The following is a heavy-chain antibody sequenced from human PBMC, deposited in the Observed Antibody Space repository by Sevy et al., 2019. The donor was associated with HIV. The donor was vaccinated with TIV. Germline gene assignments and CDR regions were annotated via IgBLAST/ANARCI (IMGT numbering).Heavy chain of an antibody. CDR3: AKVATKYYFDY. CDR2: ISSSGSGGSK. Sequence: GGSLRLSCVASGFTFSTYSMNWVRQAPGKGLEWVSSISSSGSGGSKYYADSVKGRFTISRDNSKNTLYLQMNSLRAEDTAVYYCAKVATKYYFDYWGQGTLVTVSS. V-gene: IGHV3-23*01. CDR1: GFTFSTYS. J-gene: IGHJ4*02. D-gene: IGHD5-12*01.